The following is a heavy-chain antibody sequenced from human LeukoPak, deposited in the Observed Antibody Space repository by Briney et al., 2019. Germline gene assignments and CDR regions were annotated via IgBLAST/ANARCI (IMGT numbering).Heavy chain of an antibody. CDR2: ISGSGTDI. V-gene: IGHV3-11*01. CDR3: AKGRLVVTSLVY. J-gene: IGHJ4*02. Sequence: GGSLRLSCEASGFTFSDYYMTWMRQAPGKGLEWVSYISGSGTDILYADSVKGRFTMSRDNAKNSLYLQMNSLRAEDTAVYYCAKGRLVVTSLVYWGQGTLVTVSS. CDR1: GFTFSDYY. D-gene: IGHD4-23*01.